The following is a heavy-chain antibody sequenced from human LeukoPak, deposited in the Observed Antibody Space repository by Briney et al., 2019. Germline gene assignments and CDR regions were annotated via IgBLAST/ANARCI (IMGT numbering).Heavy chain of an antibody. CDR1: GFSFTSYG. V-gene: IGHV3-23*01. J-gene: IGHJ6*03. CDR3: AKEGPIGDGYNYYPYYYMDV. CDR2: ISNSAGGT. Sequence: PGGSLRLSCAASGFSFTSYGLSWVRQGPGKGLEWVSSISNSAGGTYYADSVKGRFTISRDNSKNTVYLQMNSLRAEDTAVYYCAKEGPIGDGYNYYPYYYMDVWGKGTTVTTSS. D-gene: IGHD5-24*01.